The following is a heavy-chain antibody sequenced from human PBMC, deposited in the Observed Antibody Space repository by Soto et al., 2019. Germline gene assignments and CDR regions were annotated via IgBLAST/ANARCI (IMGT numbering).Heavy chain of an antibody. J-gene: IGHJ6*02. V-gene: IGHV4-31*03. CDR1: GVSISSGGYY. CDR2: IYYSGST. Sequence: PSETLSLTCTVSGVSISSGGYYWSWIRQHPGKGLEWIGYIYYSGSTYYNPSLKSRVTISVDTSKNQFSLKLSSVTAADTAVYYCARGGRRSPGMDVWGQGTTVTVS. CDR3: ARGGRRSPGMDV.